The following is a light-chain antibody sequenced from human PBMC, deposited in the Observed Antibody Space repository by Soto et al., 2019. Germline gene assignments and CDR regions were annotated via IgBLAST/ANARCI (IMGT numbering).Light chain of an antibody. CDR3: SSWTSRTTQV. J-gene: IGLJ3*02. CDR1: SSDVGGYNF. V-gene: IGLV2-14*01. Sequence: QSALTQPASVSGSPGQSITISCTGTSSDVGGYNFVSWYQQYPGKAPKHIIYEVDSRPSGVSNRFSGSKSGNTASLTISGLRAEDEADYYCSSWTSRTTQVLGGGTKVTVL. CDR2: EVD.